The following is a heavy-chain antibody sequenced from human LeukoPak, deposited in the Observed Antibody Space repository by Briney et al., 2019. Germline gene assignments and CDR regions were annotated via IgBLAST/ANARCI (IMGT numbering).Heavy chain of an antibody. CDR3: AGDRGPRNAFDI. V-gene: IGHV3-11*06. Sequence: KPGGSLRLSCAASGFTFSDYYMSWIRQAPGKGLEWVSYISSSSSYTNYADSVKGRFTISRDNAKNSLYLQMNSLRAEDTAVYYCAGDRGPRNAFDIWGQGTMVTVSS. CDR1: GFTFSDYY. J-gene: IGHJ3*02. CDR2: ISSSSSYT. D-gene: IGHD5-12*01.